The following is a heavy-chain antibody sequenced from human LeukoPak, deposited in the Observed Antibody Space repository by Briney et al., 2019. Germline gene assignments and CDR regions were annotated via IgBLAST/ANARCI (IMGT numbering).Heavy chain of an antibody. J-gene: IGHJ4*02. CDR1: GSTFGDYG. Sequence: PGGSLRLSCEDSGSTFGDYGVSWVRQVPGKGLEWICGINWDGTNTHYADSVKGRFTISRDNAKNSLFLEMTNLRAEDTAFYYCARDVSSNWYSFNFWGQGILVTVST. V-gene: IGHV3-20*04. CDR2: INWDGTNT. CDR3: ARDVSSNWYSFNF. D-gene: IGHD6-13*01.